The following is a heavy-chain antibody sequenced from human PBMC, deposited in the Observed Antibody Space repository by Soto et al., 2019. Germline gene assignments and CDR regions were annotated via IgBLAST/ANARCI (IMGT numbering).Heavy chain of an antibody. CDR3: ASGVYGDYDYFYWYFDL. Sequence: QVQLQQWGAGLLKPSETLSLTCAVYGGSFSGYCWSWIRQPPGKGLEWIGEINHSGSTNYNPSLKSRVTISVDTSKNQFSLKLSSVTAADTAVYYCASGVYGDYDYFYWYFDLWGRGTLVTVSS. J-gene: IGHJ2*01. CDR2: INHSGST. CDR1: GGSFSGYC. D-gene: IGHD4-17*01. V-gene: IGHV4-34*01.